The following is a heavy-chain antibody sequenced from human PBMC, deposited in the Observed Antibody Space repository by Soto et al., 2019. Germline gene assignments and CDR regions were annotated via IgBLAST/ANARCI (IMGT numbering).Heavy chain of an antibody. CDR3: AKDGYCSSTSCYSWGYYYYGMDV. CDR2: ISWDGGST. CDR1: GFTFDDYA. V-gene: IGHV3-43D*04. Sequence: PGGSLRLSCAASGFTFDDYAMHWVRQAPGKGLEWVSLISWDGGSTYYADSVKGRFTISRDNSKTSLYLQMNSLRAEDTALYYCAKDGYCSSTSCYSWGYYYYGMDVWGQGTTVTVSS. D-gene: IGHD2-2*02. J-gene: IGHJ6*02.